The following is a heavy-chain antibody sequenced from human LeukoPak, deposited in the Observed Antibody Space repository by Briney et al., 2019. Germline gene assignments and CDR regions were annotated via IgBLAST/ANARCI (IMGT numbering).Heavy chain of an antibody. CDR1: GVSFRGYY. J-gene: IGHJ4*02. V-gene: IGHV4-34*01. CDR3: ARVSYSSVGY. D-gene: IGHD6-19*01. CDR2: INHSGST. Sequence: SETLSLTCAVYGVSFRGYYWSWIRQPPGKGLEWIGEINHSGSTNYNPSLKSRVTISVDTSKNQFSLKLSSVTAADTAVYYCARVSYSSVGYWGQGTLVTVSS.